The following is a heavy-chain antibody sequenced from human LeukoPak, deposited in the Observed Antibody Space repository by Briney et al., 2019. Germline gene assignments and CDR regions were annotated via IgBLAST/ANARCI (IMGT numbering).Heavy chain of an antibody. V-gene: IGHV4-59*01. CDR3: ARGYDFWSGRSPDAFDI. CDR2: IHYSGST. J-gene: IGHJ3*02. Sequence: SETLSLTCTVSSGSITSWYWSWIRQTPGKGLEWIGYIHYSGSTNYNPSLKSRVTISVDTSKNQFSLKLSSVTAADTALYYCARGYDFWSGRSPDAFDIWCQGTMVTVSS. D-gene: IGHD3-3*01. CDR1: SGSITSWY.